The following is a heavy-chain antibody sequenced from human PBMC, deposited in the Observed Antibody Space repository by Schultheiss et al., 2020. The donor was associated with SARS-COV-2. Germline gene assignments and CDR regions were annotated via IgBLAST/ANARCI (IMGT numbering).Heavy chain of an antibody. CDR1: GGSISSSSYY. Sequence: ETLSLTCTVSGGSISSSSYYWGWIRQPPGKGLEWLAHIFSNDEKSYSTSLKSRLTISKDTSKSQVVLTMTNMDPVDTATYYCARIRATGYFDLWGRGTLVTVSS. CDR3: ARIRATGYFDL. J-gene: IGHJ2*01. V-gene: IGHV2-26*01. CDR2: IFSNDEK.